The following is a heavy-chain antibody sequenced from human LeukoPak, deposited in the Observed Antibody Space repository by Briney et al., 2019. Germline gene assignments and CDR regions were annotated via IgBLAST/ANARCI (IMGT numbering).Heavy chain of an antibody. V-gene: IGHV1-69*13. CDR3: ARSKYCSAGSCHPLDY. CDR1: GGTFSSYA. J-gene: IGHJ4*02. Sequence: SVKVSCKASGGTFSSYAISWVRQAPGQGLEWMGGIIPIFGTANYAQKFQGRVTITADESTSTAYMELSSLRSEDTAVYYCARSKYCSAGSCHPLDYWGQGTLVTVSS. D-gene: IGHD2-15*01. CDR2: IIPIFGTA.